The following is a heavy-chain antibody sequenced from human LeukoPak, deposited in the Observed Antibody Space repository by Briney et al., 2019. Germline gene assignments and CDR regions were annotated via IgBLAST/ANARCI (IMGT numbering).Heavy chain of an antibody. V-gene: IGHV3-23*01. CDR1: GFTFSSYA. J-gene: IGHJ3*02. D-gene: IGHD2-15*01. CDR3: AKGPVVTFDI. CDR2: ISGSGGST. Sequence: PGRSLRLSCAASGFTFSSYAMHWVRQAPGKGLEWVSGISGSGGSTYYADSVKGRFTISRDNSKKTLYLQMNSLRAEDTAVYYRAKGPVVTFDIWGQGTMATVPS.